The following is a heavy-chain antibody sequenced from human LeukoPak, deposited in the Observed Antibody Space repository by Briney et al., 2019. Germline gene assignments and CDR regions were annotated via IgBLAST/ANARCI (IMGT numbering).Heavy chain of an antibody. J-gene: IGHJ4*02. CDR2: ISSSSSYI. Sequence: GGSLRLSCAASGFTFSSYSMNWVRQAPGKGLEWVSSISSSSSYIYYADSVKGRFTISRDNAKNSLYLQMNSLRAEDTAVYYCARDSGWGDIVVVPAFYWGQGTLVTVSS. V-gene: IGHV3-21*01. CDR1: GFTFSSYS. CDR3: ARDSGWGDIVVVPAFY. D-gene: IGHD2-2*01.